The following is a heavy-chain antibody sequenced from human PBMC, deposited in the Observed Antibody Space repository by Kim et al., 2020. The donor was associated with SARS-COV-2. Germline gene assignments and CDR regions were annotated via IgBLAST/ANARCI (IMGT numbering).Heavy chain of an antibody. J-gene: IGHJ4*02. CDR1: GGSISDTFNY. D-gene: IGHD3-22*01. CDR2: VYHSGST. CDR3: ARLPHDSSGDVDY. V-gene: IGHV4-39*01. Sequence: SETLSLTCTVSGGSISDTFNYWGWIRQPPGKGLEWIGSVYHSGSTYDNPSLKSRVTISVDTSKNQFSLKLSSVTAADKAVYYCARLPHDSSGDVDYWGQGILVTVSS.